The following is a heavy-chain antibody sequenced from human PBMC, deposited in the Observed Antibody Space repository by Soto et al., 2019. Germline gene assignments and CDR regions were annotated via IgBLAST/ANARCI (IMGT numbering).Heavy chain of an antibody. J-gene: IGHJ3*02. D-gene: IGHD2-15*01. CDR2: ISGSGGST. Sequence: PGGSLRLSCAASGFRLSSYAMSWVRQAPGKGLEWVSAISGSGGSTYYADSVKGRFTISRDNSKNTLYLQMNSLRAEDTAVYYCAKDVYCSGGSCYSEAFDIWGQGTMVTVSS. CDR1: GFRLSSYA. V-gene: IGHV3-23*01. CDR3: AKDVYCSGGSCYSEAFDI.